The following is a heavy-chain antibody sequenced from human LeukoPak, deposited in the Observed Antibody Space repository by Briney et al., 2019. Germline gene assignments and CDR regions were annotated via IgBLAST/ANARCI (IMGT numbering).Heavy chain of an antibody. CDR1: GGSISSYY. CDR3: AKDVPPEMFAVGHDYDKGMDV. D-gene: IGHD3-10*02. CDR2: RYASGNS. Sequence: SETLSLTCTVTGGSISSYYWSWIRQPAGQGLEWIGRRYASGNSHYNPSLKSRVTMSVDTSKNQFSLKLSSVTAADTAVYYCAKDVPPEMFAVGHDYDKGMDVWGQGTTVTVSS. V-gene: IGHV4-4*07. J-gene: IGHJ6*02.